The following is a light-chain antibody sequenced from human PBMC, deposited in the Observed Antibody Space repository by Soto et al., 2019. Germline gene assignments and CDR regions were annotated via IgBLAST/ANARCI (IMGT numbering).Light chain of an antibody. CDR2: AVS. V-gene: IGLV2-18*02. Sequence: QSALTQPPSVSGSPGQSGTISCTGTSTDVGSYNRVSWYQQPPGTAPKLMIYAVSNRPSGVPDRFSGSKSGNTASLTISGLQAEDEAEYYCSSYTSSSTLVFGGGTKLTVL. J-gene: IGLJ2*01. CDR1: STDVGSYNR. CDR3: SSYTSSSTLV.